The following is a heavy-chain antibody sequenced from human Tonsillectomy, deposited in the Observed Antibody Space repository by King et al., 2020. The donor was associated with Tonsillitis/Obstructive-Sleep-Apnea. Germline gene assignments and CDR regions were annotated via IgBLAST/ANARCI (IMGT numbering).Heavy chain of an antibody. D-gene: IGHD4-17*01. V-gene: IGHV1-69*10. CDR3: ARGHDYGDYRYGMDV. Sequence: VQLVESGAEVKKPGSSVKVSCKASGGTFSSYAISWVRQAPGQGLEWMGGIIPILGIANYAQKFQGRVTITADKSTSTAYMELSSLRSEDTAVYYCARGHDYGDYRYGMDVWGQGTTVTVSS. CDR1: GGTFSSYA. J-gene: IGHJ6*02. CDR2: IIPILGIA.